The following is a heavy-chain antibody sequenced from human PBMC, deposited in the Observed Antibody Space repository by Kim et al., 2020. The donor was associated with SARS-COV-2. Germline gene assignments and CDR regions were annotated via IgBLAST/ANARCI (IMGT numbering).Heavy chain of an antibody. CDR1: GASMTSGDYY. J-gene: IGHJ4*01. CDR2: ISNSGTT. V-gene: IGHV4-30-4*01. Sequence: SETLSLTCTVSGASMTSGDYYWSWIRQPPGKGLEWLGRISNSGTTYYNPFLESRLIISLDTSKNQFSLKLTSETAADTAVYYCVRVGGDSGLDPYYFD. D-gene: IGHD3-10*01. CDR3: VRVGGDSGLDPYYFD.